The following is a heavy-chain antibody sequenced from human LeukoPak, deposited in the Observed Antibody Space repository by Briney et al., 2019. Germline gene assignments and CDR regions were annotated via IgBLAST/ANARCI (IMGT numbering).Heavy chain of an antibody. CDR1: GFSFSTYE. D-gene: IGHD1-26*01. J-gene: IGHJ4*02. CDR2: IIGSGSTK. Sequence: GGSLRLSCAASGFSFSTYEMNWVRQAPGKGLEWVSYIIGSGSTKYYADSVKGRFTISRDNAKNSLYLQMSSLRAEDTSVYYCARRAASGSHFDCWGQGTLVSVSS. V-gene: IGHV3-48*03. CDR3: ARRAASGSHFDC.